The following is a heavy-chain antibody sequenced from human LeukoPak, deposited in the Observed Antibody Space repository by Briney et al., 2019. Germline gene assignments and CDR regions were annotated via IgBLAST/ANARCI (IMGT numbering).Heavy chain of an antibody. Sequence: TGGSLRLSCAASGFTFSTYSMSWVRQAPGKGLEWVSSISSSSSYIYYADSVKGRFTISRHNAKNSLYLQMNSLRAEDTAVYYCARVPAGVIGMKDAFDIWGQGTMVTVSS. CDR2: ISSSSSYI. D-gene: IGHD3-16*02. J-gene: IGHJ3*02. V-gene: IGHV3-21*01. CDR3: ARVPAGVIGMKDAFDI. CDR1: GFTFSTYS.